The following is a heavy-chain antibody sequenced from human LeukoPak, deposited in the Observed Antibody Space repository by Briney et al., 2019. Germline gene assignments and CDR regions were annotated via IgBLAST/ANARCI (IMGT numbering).Heavy chain of an antibody. J-gene: IGHJ4*02. CDR2: ISYDGSNK. D-gene: IGHD6-19*01. CDR1: GFTFSSYA. CDR3: AREGIAVASTAHFDY. Sequence: GGSLRLSCAASGFTFSSYAMHWVRQAPGKGLEWVAVISYDGSNKYYADSVKGRFTISRDNSKNTLYLQMNSLRAEGTAVYYCAREGIAVASTAHFDYWGQGTLVTVSS. V-gene: IGHV3-30-3*01.